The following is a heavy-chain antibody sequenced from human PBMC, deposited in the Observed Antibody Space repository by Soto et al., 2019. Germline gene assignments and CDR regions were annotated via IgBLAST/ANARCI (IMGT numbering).Heavy chain of an antibody. Sequence: QVQLVESGGGLVKPGGSLRLSCAASGFTFSDYYMSWIRQAPGKGLEWVSYISSSGGAIYHADSVKGRFAISRDNAKNSLYLQMNSLRAEDTAVYSCARIHRGYSSGPIDYWGQGTLVTVSS. V-gene: IGHV3-11*01. CDR3: ARIHRGYSSGPIDY. CDR2: ISSSGGAI. CDR1: GFTFSDYY. D-gene: IGHD5-18*01. J-gene: IGHJ4*02.